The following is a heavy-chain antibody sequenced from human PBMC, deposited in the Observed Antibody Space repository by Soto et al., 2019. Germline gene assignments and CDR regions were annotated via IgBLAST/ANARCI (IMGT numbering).Heavy chain of an antibody. V-gene: IGHV3-30-3*01. CDR3: ARGHAWFGELIHAFDI. Sequence: GGSLRLSCAASGFTFSSYAMHWVRQAPGKGLEWVAVISYDGSNKYYADSVKGRFTISRDNSKNTLYLQMNSLRAEDTAVYYCARGHAWFGELIHAFDIWGQGTMVTVSS. D-gene: IGHD3-10*01. CDR1: GFTFSSYA. J-gene: IGHJ3*02. CDR2: ISYDGSNK.